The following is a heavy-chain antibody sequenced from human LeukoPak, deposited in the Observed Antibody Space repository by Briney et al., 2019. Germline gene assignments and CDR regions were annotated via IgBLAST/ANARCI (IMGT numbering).Heavy chain of an antibody. V-gene: IGHV3-23*01. CDR3: AKRSVVIRVILVGFHKEAYYFDS. J-gene: IGHJ4*02. Sequence: GGSLRLSCAVSGITLSNYAVSWVRQAPGKGLEWVAGISGSGGGTHYADSVKGRFTISRDNPKNTLYLQMNNLRAGDTAVYFCAKRSVVIRVILVGFHKEAYYFDSWGQGALVTVSS. CDR2: ISGSGGGT. CDR1: GITLSNYA. D-gene: IGHD3-22*01.